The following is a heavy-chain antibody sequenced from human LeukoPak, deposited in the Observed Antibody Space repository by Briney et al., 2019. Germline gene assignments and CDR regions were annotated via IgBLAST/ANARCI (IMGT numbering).Heavy chain of an antibody. Sequence: GGSLKLSCVASGFPFSSYWMTWVRQAPGKGLEWVANIKQDGSKKSYVDSVKGRFTISRDNAKNSLYLQMNSLRAEDTAIYYCTRVGYIDEGIDHWGQGTLVTVSS. CDR1: GFPFSSYW. D-gene: IGHD5-24*01. CDR3: TRVGYIDEGIDH. V-gene: IGHV3-7*04. J-gene: IGHJ4*02. CDR2: IKQDGSKK.